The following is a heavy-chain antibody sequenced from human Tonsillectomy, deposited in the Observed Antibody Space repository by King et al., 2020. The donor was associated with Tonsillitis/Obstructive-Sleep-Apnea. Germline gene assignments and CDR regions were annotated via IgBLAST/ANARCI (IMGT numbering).Heavy chain of an antibody. V-gene: IGHV4-59*01. CDR1: GGSISSYY. CDR3: ARFRESSTNWFDP. J-gene: IGHJ5*02. CDR2: IYYRGST. Sequence: QLQESGPGLVKPSETLSLTCTVSGGSISSYYWSWIRQPPGKGLEWIGYIYYRGSTNYNPSLKSRVTISVDTSKNQFSLKLSSVTAADTAVYYCARFRESSTNWFDPWGQGTLVTVSS. D-gene: IGHD3-10*01.